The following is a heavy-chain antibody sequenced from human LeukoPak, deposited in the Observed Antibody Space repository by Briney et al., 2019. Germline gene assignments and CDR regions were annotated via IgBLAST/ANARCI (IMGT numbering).Heavy chain of an antibody. D-gene: IGHD3-3*01. J-gene: IGHJ3*02. CDR3: ARFFWSGYPAAFDI. V-gene: IGHV4-34*01. CDR2: INHSGST. CDR1: GGSFSGYY. Sequence: MSSETLSLTCAVYGGSFSGYYWSWIRQPPGKGLEWIGEINHSGSTNYNPSLKSRVTISVDTSKNQFSLKLSSVTAADTAVYYCARFFWSGYPAAFDIWGQGQWSPSLQ.